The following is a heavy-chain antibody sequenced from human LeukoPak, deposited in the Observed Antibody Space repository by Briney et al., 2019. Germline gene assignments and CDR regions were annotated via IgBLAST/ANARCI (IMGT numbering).Heavy chain of an antibody. J-gene: IGHJ6*02. CDR1: GGTLSSYA. CDR2: IIPILGIA. D-gene: IGHD5-12*01. Sequence: SVKVSCKASGGTLSSYAISWVRQAPGQGLEWMGRIIPILGIANYAQKFQGRVTITADKSTSTAYMELSSLRSEDTAVYYCATPSKDIVASPGGYYYGMDVWGQGTTVTVSS. V-gene: IGHV1-69*04. CDR3: ATPSKDIVASPGGYYYGMDV.